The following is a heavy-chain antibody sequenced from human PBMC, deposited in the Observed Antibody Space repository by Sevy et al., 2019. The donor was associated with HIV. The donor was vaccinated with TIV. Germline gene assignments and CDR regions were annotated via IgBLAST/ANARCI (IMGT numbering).Heavy chain of an antibody. V-gene: IGHV3-20*04. Sequence: GGSLRLSCAASGFTFDDYGMSWVRQAPGKGLEWVSGISWNGGRIGSADSVKGRFTISKDNAKNSHYLQMNSLRAEDTALYYCATDSGYGSGSYYSFWGKGTLVTVSS. CDR1: GFTFDDYG. J-gene: IGHJ4*02. CDR3: ATDSGYGSGSYYSF. D-gene: IGHD3-10*01. CDR2: ISWNGGRI.